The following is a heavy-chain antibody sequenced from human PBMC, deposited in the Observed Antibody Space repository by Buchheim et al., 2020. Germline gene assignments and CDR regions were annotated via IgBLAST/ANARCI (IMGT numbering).Heavy chain of an antibody. D-gene: IGHD3-10*01. CDR1: GFTFSTYW. CDR2: INSDGSSA. J-gene: IGHJ6*02. V-gene: IGHV3-74*01. Sequence: EVQLVESGGGLVQPGVSLRLSCAASGFTFSTYWMHWVRQGPGKGLVWVSRINSDGSSATYADSVKGRFTISRDNTRNTPYLQMNSLRAEDTAVYYCASGVDYNGLDVWGQGTT. CDR3: ASGVDYNGLDV.